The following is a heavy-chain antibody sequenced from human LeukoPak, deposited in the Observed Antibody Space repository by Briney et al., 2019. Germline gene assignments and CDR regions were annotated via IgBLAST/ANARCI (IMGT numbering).Heavy chain of an antibody. V-gene: IGHV4-34*01. J-gene: IGHJ4*02. CDR1: GGSFSGYY. D-gene: IGHD3-10*01. CDR2: INHSGST. Sequence: ASETLSLTCAVYGGSFSGYYWSWIRQPPGKGLEWIGGINHSGSTNYNPSLKSRVTISVDTSKNQFSLKLSSVTAADTAVYYCARGQRVRGVNTFDYWGQGTLVTVSS. CDR3: ARGQRVRGVNTFDY.